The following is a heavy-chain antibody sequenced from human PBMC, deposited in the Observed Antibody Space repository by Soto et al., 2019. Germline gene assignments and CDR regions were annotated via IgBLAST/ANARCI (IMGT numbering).Heavy chain of an antibody. Sequence: SGPTLVNPTQTLTLTCTFSGFSLSTSGMCVTWIRQPPGKALEWLALIDWDDDKSYITSLRTRLTISKDTSKNQVILTMTNKDAVNTATFFCARIQSYYDSSAYYYGPFDYWGQETLVTFSS. CDR2: IDWDDDK. CDR3: ARIQSYYDSSAYYYGPFDY. J-gene: IGHJ4*02. D-gene: IGHD3-22*01. CDR1: GFSLSTSGMC. V-gene: IGHV2-70*13.